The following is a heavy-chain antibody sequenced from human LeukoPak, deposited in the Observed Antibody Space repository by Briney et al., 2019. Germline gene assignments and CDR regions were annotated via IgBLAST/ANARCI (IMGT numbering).Heavy chain of an antibody. CDR2: IYYSGST. Sequence: SQTLSLTCTVSGGSISSGGYYWSWIRQHPGQGLEWIGYIYYSGSTYYNPSLKSRVTISVDTSKNQFSLKLSSVIAADTAVYYCARGPYCSSTSCHHFDPWGQGTLVTVSS. J-gene: IGHJ5*02. CDR3: ARGPYCSSTSCHHFDP. D-gene: IGHD2-2*01. CDR1: GGSISSGGYY. V-gene: IGHV4-31*03.